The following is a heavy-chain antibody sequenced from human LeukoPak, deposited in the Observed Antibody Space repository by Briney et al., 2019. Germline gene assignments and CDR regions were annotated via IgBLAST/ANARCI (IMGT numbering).Heavy chain of an antibody. CDR3: ARSHHYGSGSYSYYFDY. J-gene: IGHJ4*02. CDR1: GDSISSYH. CDR2: IYNSGST. V-gene: IGHV4-59*08. Sequence: SETLSLTCTISGDSISSYHWSWIRQPPGKGLEWIGYIYNSGSTEYNPSLKSRVTISIDTSKKQFSLGLSSVTAADTAVYYCARSHHYGSGSYSYYFDYWGQGTLVTVSS. D-gene: IGHD3-10*01.